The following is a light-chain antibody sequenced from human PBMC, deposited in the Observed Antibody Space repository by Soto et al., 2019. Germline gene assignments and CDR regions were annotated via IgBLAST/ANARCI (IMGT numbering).Light chain of an antibody. CDR2: RNT. J-gene: IGLJ3*02. CDR1: SSKIGAGYD. V-gene: IGLV1-40*01. Sequence: QAVLTQPPSVSGAPGQSVTISCTGTSSKIGAGYDVHWFQQLPGTAPKLLIYRNTNRPSGVPDRFSAAKSGTSASLAITGLQAEDEADYYCQSYDNSLSGSGVFGGGTKLTVL. CDR3: QSYDNSLSGSGV.